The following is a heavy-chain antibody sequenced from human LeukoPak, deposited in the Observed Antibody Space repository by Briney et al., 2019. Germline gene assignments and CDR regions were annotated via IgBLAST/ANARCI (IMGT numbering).Heavy chain of an antibody. J-gene: IGHJ4*02. V-gene: IGHV3-23*01. D-gene: IGHD3-10*02. Sequence: GGSLRLSCAASGFTFSSYAMGWVRQAPGKGLEWVSAISGSGGSTYYADSVKGRLTISRDNSKNTLYLQMNSLRAEDTAVYYCARVEMWVLRGSDHWGQGVPVTVSS. CDR2: ISGSGGST. CDR1: GFTFSSYA. CDR3: ARVEMWVLRGSDH.